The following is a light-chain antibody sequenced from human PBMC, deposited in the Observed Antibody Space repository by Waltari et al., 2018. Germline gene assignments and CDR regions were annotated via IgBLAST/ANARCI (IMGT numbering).Light chain of an antibody. Sequence: EILLTQSPDTLPLYPGATPTLSWRARPTVSSYLTWYQQTPVHAPRLLTYDASNRATAIPARFSGSASATDFTLTISSLEPEDFAVYYCQQRSNLITFGQGTRLEIK. CDR3: QQRSNLIT. CDR1: PTVSSY. J-gene: IGKJ5*01. V-gene: IGKV3-11*01. CDR2: DAS.